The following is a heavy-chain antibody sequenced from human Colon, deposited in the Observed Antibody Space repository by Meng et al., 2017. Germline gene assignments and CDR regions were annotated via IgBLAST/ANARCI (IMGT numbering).Heavy chain of an antibody. CDR3: AKSATCAGGTCYSYPND. D-gene: IGHD2-15*01. Sequence: GVLRLSCAASGFTFSTYALNWVRQAPGQGLEWVATILSSGGKTQYADSVKGRFTISRDISKKTLYLQMNSLRADDTATYYCAKSATCAGGTCYSYPNDWGQGTVVTVSS. CDR1: GFTFSTYA. J-gene: IGHJ4*02. CDR2: ILSSGGKT. V-gene: IGHV3-23*01.